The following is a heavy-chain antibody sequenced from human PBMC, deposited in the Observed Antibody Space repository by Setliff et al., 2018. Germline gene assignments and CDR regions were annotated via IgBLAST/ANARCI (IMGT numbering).Heavy chain of an antibody. D-gene: IGHD6-19*01. Sequence: SSETLSLTCAVYGGSFSSYYWNWIRQPPGKGLEWIGEIHHSGSTKYNPSLKSRVTISVDTSKNQFSLRLSSVTAADTAVYYCARLRKAVDGINFPRYMDVWGKGTTVTVSS. V-gene: IGHV4-34*01. CDR3: ARLRKAVDGINFPRYMDV. J-gene: IGHJ6*04. CDR1: GGSFSSYY. CDR2: IHHSGST.